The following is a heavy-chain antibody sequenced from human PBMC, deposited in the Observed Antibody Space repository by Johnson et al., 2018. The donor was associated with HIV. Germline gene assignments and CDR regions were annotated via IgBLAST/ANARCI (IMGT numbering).Heavy chain of an antibody. CDR3: AKDQYRKLTTVAGI. CDR1: GFTFSSYA. D-gene: IGHD4-17*01. V-gene: IGHV3-30*04. Sequence: QVQLVESGGGVVQPGRSLRLSCAASGFTFSSYAMHWVRQAPGKGLEWVAVIWYDGSNKYYADSVKGRFTISRDNSKNTVYLQMNSLRAEDTAVYYCAKDQYRKLTTVAGIWGQGTMVTVSS. CDR2: IWYDGSNK. J-gene: IGHJ3*02.